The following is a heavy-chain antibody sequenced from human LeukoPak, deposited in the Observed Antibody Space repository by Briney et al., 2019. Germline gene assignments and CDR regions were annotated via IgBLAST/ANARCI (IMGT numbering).Heavy chain of an antibody. CDR3: GNRNYGPIGGYFDS. D-gene: IGHD1-7*01. CDR1: GFTFSTYA. Sequence: GGSLRLSCAASGFTFSTYAMHWVRQAPGKGLEWVSGISGSGGNTYYADSVKGRFTVSRDNSKNTLYLQMNSLRAEDTAVYHWGNRNYGPIGGYFDSGAREPLVPVPS. J-gene: IGHJ4*02. V-gene: IGHV3-23*01. CDR2: ISGSGGNT.